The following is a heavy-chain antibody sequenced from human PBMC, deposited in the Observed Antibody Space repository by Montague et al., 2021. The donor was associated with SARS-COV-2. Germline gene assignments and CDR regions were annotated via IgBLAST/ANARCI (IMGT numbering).Heavy chain of an antibody. J-gene: IGHJ4*02. V-gene: IGHV6-1*01. Sequence: CAISGDSVSSTSAAWNWIRQSPSRGLEWLGRTYFTSKWSSEYALSVKSRLIISPDTSKNQFSLRLMSVTPDDPAVYYWARAYCSSTSCYPIDYWSQGTLVTVSS. CDR1: GDSVSSTSAA. D-gene: IGHD2-2*01. CDR2: TYFTSKWSS. CDR3: ARAYCSSTSCYPIDY.